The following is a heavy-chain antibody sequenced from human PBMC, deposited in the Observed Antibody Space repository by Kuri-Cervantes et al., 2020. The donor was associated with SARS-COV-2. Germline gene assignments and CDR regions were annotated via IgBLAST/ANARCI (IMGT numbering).Heavy chain of an antibody. J-gene: IGHJ4*02. Sequence: ETLSLTCAASGFTFSSHAMIWVRQAPGKGLEWVSSISGSGGATYDADSAKGRFTISRDNSKNTLSLQMNSLRAEDTAVYYCAKPLGYSGYDPPDYWGQGTLVTVSS. V-gene: IGHV3-23*01. CDR1: GFTFSSHA. D-gene: IGHD5-12*01. CDR2: ISGSGGAT. CDR3: AKPLGYSGYDPPDY.